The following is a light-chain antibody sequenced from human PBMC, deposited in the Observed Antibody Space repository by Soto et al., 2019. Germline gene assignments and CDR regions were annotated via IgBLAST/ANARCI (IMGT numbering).Light chain of an antibody. V-gene: IGKV3-15*01. J-gene: IGKJ1*01. CDR1: QSVSSN. CDR2: GAS. Sequence: LMTQSPATLSVSPGERATLSCRASQSVSSNLVWYQQKPGQGPRLLIYGASTRATGIPARFSGSGSGTEFTLTISSLQSEDFAVYFCQQYNDWPRTFGQGTKV. CDR3: QQYNDWPRT.